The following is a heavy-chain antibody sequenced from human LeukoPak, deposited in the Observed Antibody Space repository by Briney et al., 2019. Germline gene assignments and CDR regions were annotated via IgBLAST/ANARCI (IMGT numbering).Heavy chain of an antibody. CDR2: IYYSGST. CDR1: GGSISSYY. D-gene: IGHD3-10*01. V-gene: IGHV4-59*01. J-gene: IGHJ6*02. Sequence: SETLSLTCTVSGGSISSYYWSWIRQPPGKGLEWIGYIYYSGSTNYNPSLKSRVTISVDTSKNQFSLKLSSVTAADTAVYYCARDRGHGSGSYYPFYYYYYGMDVWGQGTTVAVSS. CDR3: ARDRGHGSGSYYPFYYYYYGMDV.